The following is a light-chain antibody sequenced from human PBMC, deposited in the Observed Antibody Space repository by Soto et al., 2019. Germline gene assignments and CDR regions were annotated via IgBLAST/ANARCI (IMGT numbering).Light chain of an antibody. V-gene: IGLV2-11*01. CDR3: CSYAGSYPVV. J-gene: IGLJ2*01. Sequence: QSVLTQPRSVSGPPGQSVTISCTGTSSDVGGYNYVSWYQQHPGKAPKLMIYDVSKRPSGVPDRFSGSKSGNTASLTISGLQAEDEADYYCCSYAGSYPVVFGGGTKVTVL. CDR2: DVS. CDR1: SSDVGGYNY.